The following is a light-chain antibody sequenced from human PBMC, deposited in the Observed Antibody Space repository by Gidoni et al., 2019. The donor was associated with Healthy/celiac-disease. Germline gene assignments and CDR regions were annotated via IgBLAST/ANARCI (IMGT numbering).Light chain of an antibody. J-gene: IGLJ2*01. CDR1: SLRSYY. CDR2: GKN. CDR3: NSRDSSGNHLRV. V-gene: IGLV3-19*01. Sequence: SSELTQAPAVSVALGQTVRITCQGDSLRSYYASWYQQKPGQAPVLVIYGKNNRPSGSPDRFAGSSSGNTASLTITGAQAEDEADYYCNSRDSSGNHLRVFGGGTKLTVL.